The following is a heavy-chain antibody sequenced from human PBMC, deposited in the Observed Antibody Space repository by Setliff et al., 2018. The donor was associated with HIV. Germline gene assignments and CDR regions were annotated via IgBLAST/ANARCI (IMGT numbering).Heavy chain of an antibody. CDR3: TKGQGYYDILTGYPYYFDS. J-gene: IGHJ4*02. CDR2: ISWDSGNR. CDR1: GFTFSSYT. D-gene: IGHD3-9*01. V-gene: IGHV3-9*01. Sequence: GGSLRLSCAASGFTFSSYTMSWVRQAPGKGLEWVAGISWDSGNRGYGASAEGRFTVSRDNAKNSLYLQMDSLRPEDTALYYCTKGQGYYDILTGYPYYFDSWGQGTLVTVSS.